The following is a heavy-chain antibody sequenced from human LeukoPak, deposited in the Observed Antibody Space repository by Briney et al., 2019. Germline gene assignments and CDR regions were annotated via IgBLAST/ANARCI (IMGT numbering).Heavy chain of an antibody. D-gene: IGHD5-24*01. V-gene: IGHV1-69*10. J-gene: IGHJ4*02. CDR2: IIPMLGTV. Sequence: ASVKVSCKDSGGTFKRYPVTWVRQAPGQGLEWMGGIIPMLGTVKYAQKFQGRVTLTGDISTSTVYMELRSLTSDDTALYFCARGGGWADGYSPIDFWGQGTLVTVSS. CDR1: GGTFKRYP. CDR3: ARGGGWADGYSPIDF.